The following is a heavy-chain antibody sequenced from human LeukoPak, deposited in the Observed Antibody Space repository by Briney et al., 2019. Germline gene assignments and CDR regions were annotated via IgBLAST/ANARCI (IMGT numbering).Heavy chain of an antibody. D-gene: IGHD3-3*01. J-gene: IGHJ3*02. CDR1: GGSFSGYY. V-gene: IGHV4-34*01. CDR2: INHSGST. CDR3: ARHGNYDFWSGYSQGAFDI. Sequence: PSETLSLTCAVYGGSFSGYYWSWIRQPPGKGLEWIGEINHSGSTNYNPSLKSRVTISADTSKNQFSLKLRSVTAADTAVYYCARHGNYDFWSGYSQGAFDIWGLGTMVTVSS.